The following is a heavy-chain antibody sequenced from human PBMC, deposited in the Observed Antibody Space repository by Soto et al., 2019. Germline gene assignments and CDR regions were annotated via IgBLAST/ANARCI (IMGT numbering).Heavy chain of an antibody. Sequence: ASVKVSCKTSGYTFSNYGITWVRQAPGQPLEWLGWISLYSDGTNYAQKFQGRVSMTTDTSTTTAYMELRSLRSNDTAVYYCARVVPGAEAWFGPWGQGTLVTVSS. CDR3: ARVVPGAEAWFGP. V-gene: IGHV1-18*01. CDR1: GYTFSNYG. J-gene: IGHJ5*02. CDR2: ISLYSDGT. D-gene: IGHD2-2*01.